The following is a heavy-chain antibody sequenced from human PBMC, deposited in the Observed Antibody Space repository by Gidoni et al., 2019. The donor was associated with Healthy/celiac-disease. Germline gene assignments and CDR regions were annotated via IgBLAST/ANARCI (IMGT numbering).Heavy chain of an antibody. CDR3: AREGNWGSTDFDY. V-gene: IGHV3-21*01. CDR1: GFTFRSYS. Sequence: EVQLVESGGGLVKPGGALRPSSAASGFTFRSYSMNWVRQAPGKGLEWVASISSSSSYIYYADSVKGRFTISRDNAKNSLYLQMNSLRAEDTAVYYCAREGNWGSTDFDYWGQGTLVTVSS. D-gene: IGHD7-27*01. CDR2: ISSSSSYI. J-gene: IGHJ4*02.